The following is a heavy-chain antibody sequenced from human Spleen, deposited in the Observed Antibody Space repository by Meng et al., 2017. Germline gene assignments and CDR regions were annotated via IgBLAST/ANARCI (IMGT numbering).Heavy chain of an antibody. CDR1: GFTFSSYV. V-gene: IGHV3-30*01. CDR3: ARAREPMYYYYGMDV. D-gene: IGHD5-24*01. J-gene: IGHJ6*02. Sequence: GESLKISCAASGFTFSSYVMHWVRQAPGKGLEWVAVISYDGSNKYYADSVRGRFTISRDNSKNTLYLQMNSLRAEDTAVYYCARAREPMYYYYGMDVWGQGTTVTVSS. CDR2: ISYDGSNK.